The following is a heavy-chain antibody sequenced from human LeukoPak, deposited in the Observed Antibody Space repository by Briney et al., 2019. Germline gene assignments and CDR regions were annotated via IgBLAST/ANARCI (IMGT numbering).Heavy chain of an antibody. Sequence: PSEALSLTCTVSGGSISSYYWSWIRQPAGKGLEWIGRIYTSGSTNHNPSLKSRVTMSVDTSKNQFSLKLSSVTAADTAVYYCASEEPTYSSGWTREEAFDIWGQGTMVTVSS. CDR1: GGSISSYY. CDR3: ASEEPTYSSGWTREEAFDI. J-gene: IGHJ3*02. CDR2: IYTSGST. D-gene: IGHD6-19*01. V-gene: IGHV4-4*07.